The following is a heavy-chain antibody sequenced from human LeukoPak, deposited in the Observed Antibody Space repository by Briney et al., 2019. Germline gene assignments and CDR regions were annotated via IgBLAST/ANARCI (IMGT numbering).Heavy chain of an antibody. CDR2: ISSSSYI. J-gene: IGHJ4*02. D-gene: IGHD6-13*01. Sequence: GGSLRLSCAASGFNFNAYSMAWVRQAPGKGLEWVSSISSSSYIYYADSVKGRFTLSRDNAKNSLYLQMNSLRAEDTAVYYCARESGTAAGGDWGQGTLVTVSS. CDR3: ARESGTAAGGD. CDR1: GFNFNAYS. V-gene: IGHV3-21*01.